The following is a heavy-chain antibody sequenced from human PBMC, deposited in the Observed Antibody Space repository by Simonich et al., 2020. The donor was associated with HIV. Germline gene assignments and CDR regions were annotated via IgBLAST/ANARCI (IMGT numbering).Heavy chain of an antibody. Sequence: QVQLQQWGAGLLKPSETMSLTCAVYGGFFRGYYWRWIRQPQGKGLEWIGEINHSGTTNYNPSPKSRVTISVDTSKNQFSLKLSSVTAADTAVYYCARRHPTTVTTPYFDYWGQGTLVTVSS. V-gene: IGHV4-34*01. CDR2: INHSGTT. D-gene: IGHD4-17*01. J-gene: IGHJ4*02. CDR1: GGFFRGYY. CDR3: ARRHPTTVTTPYFDY.